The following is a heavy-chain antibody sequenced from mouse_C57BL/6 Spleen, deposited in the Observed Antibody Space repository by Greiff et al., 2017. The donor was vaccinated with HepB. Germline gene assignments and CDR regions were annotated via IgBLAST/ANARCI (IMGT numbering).Heavy chain of an antibody. CDR1: GFTFSDYG. CDR2: ISSGSSTI. D-gene: IGHD1-1*01. CDR3: AREGYYGSRREDYAMDY. J-gene: IGHJ4*01. Sequence: EVKLQESGGGLVKPGGSLKLSCAASGFTFSDYGMHWVRQAPEKGLEWVAYISSGSSTIYYADTVKGRFTISRDNAKNTLFLQMTSLRSEDTAMYYCAREGYYGSRREDYAMDYWGQGTSVTVSS. V-gene: IGHV5-17*01.